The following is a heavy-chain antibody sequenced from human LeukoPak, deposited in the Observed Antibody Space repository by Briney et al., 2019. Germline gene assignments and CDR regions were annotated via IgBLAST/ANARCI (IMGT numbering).Heavy chain of an antibody. V-gene: IGHV1-69*13. Sequence: ASVKVSCKASGGTFSSYAISWVRQAPGQGLEWMGGIIPIFGTANYAQKFQGRVTITADESTSTAYMELSSLRSEDTAVYYCARSRGSGYYWKFDSWGQGTLVTVSS. J-gene: IGHJ4*02. CDR2: IIPIFGTA. CDR1: GGTFSSYA. CDR3: ARSRGSGYYWKFDS. D-gene: IGHD3-22*01.